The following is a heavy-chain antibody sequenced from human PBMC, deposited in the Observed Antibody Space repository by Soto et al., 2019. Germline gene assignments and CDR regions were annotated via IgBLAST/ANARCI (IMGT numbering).Heavy chain of an antibody. J-gene: IGHJ4*02. CDR1: GGSISSYY. CDR2: IYYSGST. V-gene: IGHV4-59*01. Sequence: QVQLQESGPGLVKPSETLSLTCTVSGGSISSYYWSWIPQPPGKGLEWIGYIYYSGSTNYNPSLKRQVTISVDTSKNQFSLKLSSVTAADSAVYYCARGDFLDDWGQGTLVTVSS. D-gene: IGHD3-3*01. CDR3: ARGDFLDD.